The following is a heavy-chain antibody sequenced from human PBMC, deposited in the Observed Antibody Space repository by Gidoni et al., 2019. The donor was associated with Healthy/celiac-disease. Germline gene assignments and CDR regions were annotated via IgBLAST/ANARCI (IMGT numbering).Heavy chain of an antibody. CDR1: GGSISSYY. CDR2: IYYSGST. V-gene: IGHV4-59*01. J-gene: IGHJ2*01. Sequence: QVQLQESGPGLVKPSETLSLTCTVSGGSISSYYWSWTRQPPGKGLEWIGYIYYSGSTNYNPSLKSRVTISVDTSKNQFSLKLSSVTAADTAVYYCASTPSDWYFVLWGRGTLVTVSS. CDR3: ASTPSDWYFVL.